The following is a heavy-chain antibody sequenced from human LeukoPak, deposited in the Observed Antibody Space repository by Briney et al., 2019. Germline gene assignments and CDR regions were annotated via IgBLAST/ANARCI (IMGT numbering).Heavy chain of an antibody. Sequence: GGSLRLSCAASGFTFSSYGMHWVRQAPGKGLEWVAVISYDGSNKYYADSVKGRFTISRDNSKNTLYLQMNSLRAEDTAVYYCAKGAPSGLGYYYMDVWGKGTTVTVSS. CDR1: GFTFSSYG. CDR2: ISYDGSNK. CDR3: AKGAPSGLGYYYMDV. J-gene: IGHJ6*03. V-gene: IGHV3-30*18. D-gene: IGHD5-12*01.